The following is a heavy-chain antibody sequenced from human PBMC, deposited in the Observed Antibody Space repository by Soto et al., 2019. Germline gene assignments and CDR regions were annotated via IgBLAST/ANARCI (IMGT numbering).Heavy chain of an antibody. CDR1: GGTFSTYA. D-gene: IGHD5-18*01. CDR3: ASGIQLWLRRINNGYSG. Sequence: QVQLVQSGAEVTKPESSVKVSCKAPGGTFSTYAISWVRQAPGQGLEWMGGIIPMFGTANYAQRFQDRVTITADESKNTVYRELSSLRSEDTAVYFCASGIQLWLRRINNGYSGWGQGTLVTVSS. CDR2: IIPMFGTA. V-gene: IGHV1-69*12. J-gene: IGHJ4*02.